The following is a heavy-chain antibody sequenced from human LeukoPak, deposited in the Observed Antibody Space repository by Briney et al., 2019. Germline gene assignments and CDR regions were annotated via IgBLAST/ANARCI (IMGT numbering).Heavy chain of an antibody. Sequence: SETLSLTCTVSGGSISSYYWSWIRQPPGKGLEWIGYIYYSGSTNYNPSLKSRVTISVDTSKNQFSLKLSSVTAADTAVYYCARDGVDGYDDAFDIWGQGTMVTVSS. V-gene: IGHV4-59*01. CDR1: GGSISSYY. J-gene: IGHJ3*02. D-gene: IGHD5-12*01. CDR2: IYYSGST. CDR3: ARDGVDGYDDAFDI.